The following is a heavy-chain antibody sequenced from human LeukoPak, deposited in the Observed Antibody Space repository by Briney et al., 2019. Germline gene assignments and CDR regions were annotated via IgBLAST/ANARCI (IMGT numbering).Heavy chain of an antibody. CDR1: GLTFSSYE. CDR2: ISSGGSTI. CDR3: ATLPYYYDSSGSYYFDY. V-gene: IGHV3-48*03. D-gene: IGHD3-22*01. J-gene: IGHJ4*02. Sequence: GGSLRLSCAASGLTFSSYEMNWVRQAPGKGLEWVSYISSGGSTIYYADSVKGRFTISRDNSKNTLYLQMNSLRVEDTAVYYCATLPYYYDSSGSYYFDYWGQGTLVTVSS.